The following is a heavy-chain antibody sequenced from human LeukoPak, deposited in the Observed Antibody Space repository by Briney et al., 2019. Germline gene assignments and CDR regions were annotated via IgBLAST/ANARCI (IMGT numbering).Heavy chain of an antibody. D-gene: IGHD3-22*01. Sequence: PGGSLRLSCAASGFTFSSYAMHWVRQAPGKGLEWVAVISYDGSNKYYADSVKGRFTISRDNSKNTLYLQMNSLRAEDTAVYYCARGTYYYDSDAFDIWGQGTMVTVSS. CDR2: ISYDGSNK. CDR3: ARGTYYYDSDAFDI. CDR1: GFTFSSYA. J-gene: IGHJ3*02. V-gene: IGHV3-30*14.